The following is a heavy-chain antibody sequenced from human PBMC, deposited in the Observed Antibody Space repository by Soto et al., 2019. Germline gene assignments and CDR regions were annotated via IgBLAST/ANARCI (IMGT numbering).Heavy chain of an antibody. J-gene: IGHJ4*02. V-gene: IGHV3-74*01. D-gene: IGHD2-15*01. CDR3: VRTRLVVAAATRDDF. CDR2: INSDGSST. CDR1: GFTFSSYW. Sequence: EVQLVESGGGLVQPGGSLRLSCAASGFTFSSYWMHWVRQAPGKGLVWVSRINSDGSSTSYADSVKGRFTISRDNAKNSLYLHMNSLIAEDTAVYYCVRTRLVVAAATRDDFWGQGTLVTVSA.